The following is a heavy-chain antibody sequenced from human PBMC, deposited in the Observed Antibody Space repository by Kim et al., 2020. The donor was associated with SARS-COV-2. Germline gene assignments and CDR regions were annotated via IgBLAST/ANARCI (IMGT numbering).Heavy chain of an antibody. D-gene: IGHD5-12*01. CDR2: INPNSGGT. V-gene: IGHV1-2*02. CDR3: ARAGQGLRFGDAFDI. J-gene: IGHJ3*02. Sequence: ASVKVSCKASGYTFTGYYMHWVRQAPGQGLEWMGWINPNSGGTNYAQKFQGRVTMTRDTSISTAYMELSRLRSDDTAVYYCARAGQGLRFGDAFDIWGQGTMVTVSS. CDR1: GYTFTGYY.